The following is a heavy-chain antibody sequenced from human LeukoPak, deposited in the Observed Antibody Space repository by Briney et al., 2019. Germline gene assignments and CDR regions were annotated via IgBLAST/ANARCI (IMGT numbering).Heavy chain of an antibody. D-gene: IGHD6-6*01. J-gene: IGHJ5*02. V-gene: IGHV4-59*01. CDR2: IYYSGST. Sequence: PSETLALICTVSGGSISSYYWSWIRQPPGKGLEWIGYIYYSGSTNYNPSLKSRVTISVDTSKNQFSLKLSSVTAADTAVYYCARGGQLVRVFGSWFDPWGQGTLVTVSS. CDR1: GGSISSYY. CDR3: ARGGQLVRVFGSWFDP.